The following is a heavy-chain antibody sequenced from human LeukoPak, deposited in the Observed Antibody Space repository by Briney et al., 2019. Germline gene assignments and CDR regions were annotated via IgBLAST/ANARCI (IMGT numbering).Heavy chain of an antibody. CDR3: ARGRLIYCSGGSCYTRRFDP. J-gene: IGHJ5*02. CDR2: IYHSGST. Sequence: KSSETLSLTCAVSGGSISSGGYSWSWIRQPPGKGLEWIGYIYHSGSTYYNPSLKGRVTISVDRSKNQFSLKLSSVTAADTAVYYCARGRLIYCSGGSCYTRRFDPWGQGTLVTVSS. D-gene: IGHD2-15*01. CDR1: GGSISSGGYS. V-gene: IGHV4-30-2*01.